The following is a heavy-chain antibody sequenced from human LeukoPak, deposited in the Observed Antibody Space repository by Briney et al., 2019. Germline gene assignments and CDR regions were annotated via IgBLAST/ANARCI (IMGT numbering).Heavy chain of an antibody. Sequence: PGRSLRLSCAASGFTFSSYGMHWVRQAPGKGLEWVAVIWYDGSNKYYADSVKGRFTISRDNSKNTLYLQMNSLSAEDTAVYYCARDGGGYGSGSYYTGTDAFDIWGQGTMVTVSS. J-gene: IGHJ3*02. CDR2: IWYDGSNK. V-gene: IGHV3-33*01. CDR1: GFTFSSYG. CDR3: ARDGGGYGSGSYYTGTDAFDI. D-gene: IGHD3-10*01.